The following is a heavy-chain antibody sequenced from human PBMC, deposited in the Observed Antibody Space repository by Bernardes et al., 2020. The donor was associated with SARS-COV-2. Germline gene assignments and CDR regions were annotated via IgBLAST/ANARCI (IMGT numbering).Heavy chain of an antibody. V-gene: IGHV3-11*01. CDR3: VRGTAHFDY. J-gene: IGHJ4*02. D-gene: IGHD1-1*01. CDR2: ISARDNTI. CDR1: GFTFSDYY. Sequence: GGSLRLSCEVSGFTFSDYYMSWIRLAPGKGLQWVSYISARDNTIYYADSVKGRFTISRDNAKNSLYLQMNSLRADDTALYYCVRGTAHFDYWGQGALVTVSS.